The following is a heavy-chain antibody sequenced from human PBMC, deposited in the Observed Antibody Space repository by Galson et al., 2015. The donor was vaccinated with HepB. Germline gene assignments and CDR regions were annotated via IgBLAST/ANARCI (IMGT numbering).Heavy chain of an antibody. CDR3: ARNFGRNHWYFDL. CDR2: ISYDGSNK. Sequence: SLRLSCAASGFAFSNYGMHWVRQAPGKGLEWVAVISYDGSNKYYADSVKGRVTISRDNSKNTLYLQMNSLRAEDTAVYYCARNFGRNHWYFDLWGRGTLVTVSS. D-gene: IGHD1-14*01. CDR1: GFAFSNYG. J-gene: IGHJ2*01. V-gene: IGHV3-30*03.